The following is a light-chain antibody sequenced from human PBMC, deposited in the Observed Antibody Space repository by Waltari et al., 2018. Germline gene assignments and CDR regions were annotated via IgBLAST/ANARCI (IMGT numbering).Light chain of an antibody. Sequence: EIVLTQSPGTLSLSPGERATISCRASQSIGKYLVWYQQKPGQAPRLLIYAASSRASGVPDRVSGSGSGTDFSLTISRLEPEDFAVYYCQNHERLPATFGQGTKVEIK. CDR2: AAS. CDR1: QSIGKY. J-gene: IGKJ1*01. CDR3: QNHERLPAT. V-gene: IGKV3-20*01.